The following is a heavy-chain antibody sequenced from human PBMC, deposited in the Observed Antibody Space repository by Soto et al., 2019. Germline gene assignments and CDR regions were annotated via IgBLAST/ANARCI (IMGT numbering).Heavy chain of an antibody. D-gene: IGHD6-6*01. J-gene: IGHJ6*02. V-gene: IGHV4-30-4*01. CDR2: IYYSGST. CDR1: GGSISSGDYY. CDR3: ARVLDSSFNYYYGMDV. Sequence: SETLSLTCTVSGGSISSGDYYWSWIRQPPGKCLEWIGYIYYSGSTYYNPSLKSRVTISVDTSKNQFSLKLSSVTAADTAVYYCARVLDSSFNYYYGMDVWGQGTTVTVYS.